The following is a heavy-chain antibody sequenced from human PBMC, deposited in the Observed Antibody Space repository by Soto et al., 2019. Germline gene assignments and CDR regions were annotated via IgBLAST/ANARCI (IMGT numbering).Heavy chain of an antibody. V-gene: IGHV1-2*02. CDR3: ARGSGYSSSWYAFDI. Sequence: ASVKVSCKASGYTFTGYYMHWVRQAPGQGLEWMGWINPNSGGTNYAQKFQGRVTMTRDTSISTAYMELSRLRSDDTAVYYCARGSGYSSSWYAFDIWGQGTMVTVSS. J-gene: IGHJ3*02. D-gene: IGHD6-13*01. CDR2: INPNSGGT. CDR1: GYTFTGYY.